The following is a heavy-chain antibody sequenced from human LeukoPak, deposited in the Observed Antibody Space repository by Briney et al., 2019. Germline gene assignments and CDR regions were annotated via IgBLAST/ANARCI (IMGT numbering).Heavy chain of an antibody. CDR2: IYYSGST. Sequence: SETLSLTCTVSGGSISSYYWSWIRQPPGKGLEWIGYIYYSGSTNYNPSLKSRVTISVDTSKNQFSLKLSSVTAADTAVYYCARGGAGRFLGWSQFHIDYWGQGTLVTVSS. V-gene: IGHV4-59*01. J-gene: IGHJ4*02. CDR3: ARGGAGRFLGWSQFHIDY. CDR1: GGSISSYY. D-gene: IGHD3-3*01.